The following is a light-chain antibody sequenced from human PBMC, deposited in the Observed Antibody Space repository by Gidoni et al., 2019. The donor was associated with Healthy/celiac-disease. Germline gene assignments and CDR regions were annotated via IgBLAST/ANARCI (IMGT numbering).Light chain of an antibody. Sequence: QSALTQPASVSGSPGQSITISCTGTSSHVGGYNYVSWYQQQSGKAPKLMIYDVSNRPSGVSNRFSGSKSGNTASLTISGLQAEDEADYYCSSYTSSSTLAFGGGTKLTGL. CDR2: DVS. CDR1: SSHVGGYNY. CDR3: SSYTSSSTLA. J-gene: IGLJ2*01. V-gene: IGLV2-14*03.